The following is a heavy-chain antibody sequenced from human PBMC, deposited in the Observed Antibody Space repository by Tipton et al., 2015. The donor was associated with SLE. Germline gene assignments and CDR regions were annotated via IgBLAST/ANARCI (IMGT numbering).Heavy chain of an antibody. V-gene: IGHV4-34*01. CDR2: INHSGST. D-gene: IGHD3-10*01. CDR3: ARGKIPLVRVALDY. CDR1: GGSISSHY. Sequence: TLSLTCTVSGGSISSHYWSWIRQPAGKGLEWIGEINHSGSTNYNPSLKSRVTISVDTSKNQFSLKLSSVTAADTAVYYCARGKIPLVRVALDYWGQGTLVTVSS. J-gene: IGHJ4*02.